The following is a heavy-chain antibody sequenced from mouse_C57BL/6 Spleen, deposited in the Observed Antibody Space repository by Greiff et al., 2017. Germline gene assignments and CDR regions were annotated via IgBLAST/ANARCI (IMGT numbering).Heavy chain of an antibody. J-gene: IGHJ3*01. CDR1: GYSITSGYD. V-gene: IGHV3-1*01. CDR3: TRDYGGYPAWFAY. CDR2: ISYSGST. Sequence: VQLKESGPGMVKPSQSPSLTCTVTGYSITSGYDWHLIRHFPGNKLEWMGYISYSGSTNYNPSLKSRISITHDTSKNHFFLKLNSVTTEDTATYNSTRDYGGYPAWFAYWGQGTRVTVSA. D-gene: IGHD2-3*01.